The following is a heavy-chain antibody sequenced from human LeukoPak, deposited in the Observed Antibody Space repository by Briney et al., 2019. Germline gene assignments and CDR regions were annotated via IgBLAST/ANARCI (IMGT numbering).Heavy chain of an antibody. D-gene: IGHD2-8*01. Sequence: ASVKVSCKASGYTFSGHYMHRVRQAPGRGLEWMGWINPNSGDTHYAQRFQGRVTMTRDTSISTAYMEVSRLRTDDTAVYYCARVWVCSNGVCPDVFDYWGQGTLVTVSS. V-gene: IGHV1-2*02. CDR3: ARVWVCSNGVCPDVFDY. J-gene: IGHJ4*02. CDR1: GYTFSGHY. CDR2: INPNSGDT.